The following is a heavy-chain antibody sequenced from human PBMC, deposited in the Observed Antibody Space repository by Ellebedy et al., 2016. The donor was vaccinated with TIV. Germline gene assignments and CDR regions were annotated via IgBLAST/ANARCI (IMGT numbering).Heavy chain of an antibody. Sequence: GESLKISCAASGFIFSSFAMFWVRQAPGKGLEWVAVISNDGNKKLYADSVKGRFTLSRDTSKSTVYLQMDSLRSEDTAVYYCASLGGRQRYSDWGQGTLVTVSS. D-gene: IGHD6-6*01. CDR1: GFIFSSFA. CDR2: ISNDGNKK. CDR3: ASLGGRQRYSD. V-gene: IGHV3-30-3*01. J-gene: IGHJ4*02.